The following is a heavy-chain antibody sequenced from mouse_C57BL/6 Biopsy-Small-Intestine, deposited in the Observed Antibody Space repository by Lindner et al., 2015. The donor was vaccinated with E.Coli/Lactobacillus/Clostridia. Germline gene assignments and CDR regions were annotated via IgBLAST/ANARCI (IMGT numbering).Heavy chain of an antibody. CDR2: IYPGGGYT. D-gene: IGHD2-3*01. V-gene: IGHV1-63*01. J-gene: IGHJ2*01. CDR1: GYTFTNYW. CDR3: ARSLYDYFDY. Sequence: VQLQESGADLVRPGTSVKMSCKASGYTFTNYWIGWAKQRPGHGLEWIGDIYPGGGYTNYNEKFKGKATLTADKSSRTAYMQFSGLTSEDSAIYYCARSLYDYFDYWGQGTTLTVSS.